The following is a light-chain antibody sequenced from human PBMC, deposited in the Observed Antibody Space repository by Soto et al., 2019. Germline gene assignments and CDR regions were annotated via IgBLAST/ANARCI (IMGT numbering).Light chain of an antibody. V-gene: IGKV3-20*01. CDR3: QHYGSSLWT. CDR2: GAS. Sequence: EIVMTQSPATLSLSPWERATLSCRASQSVSSTYLGWYQQKPGQAPRLLISGASSRATGIPDRFSGSGSGTDFTLTISRLEPEDFAVYYCQHYGSSLWTFGQGTKVDIK. J-gene: IGKJ1*01. CDR1: QSVSSTY.